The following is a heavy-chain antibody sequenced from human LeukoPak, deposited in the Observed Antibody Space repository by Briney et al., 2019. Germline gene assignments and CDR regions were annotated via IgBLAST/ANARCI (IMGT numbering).Heavy chain of an antibody. D-gene: IGHD6-19*01. J-gene: IGHJ4*02. Sequence: ASVKVSCKASGGTFSSYAISWVRQAPGQGLEWMGRIIPILGIANYAQKFQGRVTITADKSTSTAYMEPSSLRSEDTAVYYCARDPGYSSGWYYWGQGTLVTVSS. CDR2: IIPILGIA. CDR1: GGTFSSYA. V-gene: IGHV1-69*04. CDR3: ARDPGYSSGWYY.